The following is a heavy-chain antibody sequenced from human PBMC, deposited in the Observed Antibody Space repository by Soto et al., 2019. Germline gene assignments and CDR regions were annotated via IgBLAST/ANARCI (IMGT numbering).Heavy chain of an antibody. CDR2: IYSGGST. V-gene: IGHV3-66*01. Sequence: EVQLVESGGGLVHPGGSLRLSCAASGFTVSSEYMSWVRQAPGKGLEWVSVIYSGGSTYYADSVKGRFTISRDNSKNTLYLQTNGVRAEDTAVYYCARGRYPLGGDSYCYHYMDVWGKGTTVTVSS. J-gene: IGHJ6*03. CDR3: ARGRYPLGGDSYCYHYMDV. CDR1: GFTVSSEY. D-gene: IGHD3-16*01.